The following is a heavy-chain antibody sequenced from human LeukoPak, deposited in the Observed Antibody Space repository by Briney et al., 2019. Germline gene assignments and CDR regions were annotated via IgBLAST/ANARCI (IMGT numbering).Heavy chain of an antibody. Sequence: GGSPRLSCAASGFTFSSYGMHWVRQAPGKGLEWVAFIRYDGSNKYYADSVKGRFTISRDNSKNTLYLQMNSLRAEDTAVYYCLSHNWSDVGSYFDYWGQGTLVTVSS. CDR2: IRYDGSNK. V-gene: IGHV3-30*02. D-gene: IGHD1-1*01. CDR1: GFTFSSYG. J-gene: IGHJ4*02. CDR3: LSHNWSDVGSYFDY.